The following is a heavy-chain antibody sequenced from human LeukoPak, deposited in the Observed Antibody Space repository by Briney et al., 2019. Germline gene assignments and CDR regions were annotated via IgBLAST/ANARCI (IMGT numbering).Heavy chain of an antibody. Sequence: ASVKVSCKASGYTFTGYYIHWVRQAPGQGLEWMGWISPDSGDTNYAQKFQGWVTMTRDTSITTVYMELSRLRSDATAVYYCARESLAADFHYWGQGTLVTVPS. J-gene: IGHJ4*02. D-gene: IGHD6-13*01. CDR3: ARESLAADFHY. V-gene: IGHV1-2*04. CDR2: ISPDSGDT. CDR1: GYTFTGYY.